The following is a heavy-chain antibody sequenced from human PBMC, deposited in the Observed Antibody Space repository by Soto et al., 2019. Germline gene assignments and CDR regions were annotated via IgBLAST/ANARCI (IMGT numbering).Heavy chain of an antibody. V-gene: IGHV4-4*07. D-gene: IGHD1-26*01. CDR2: IYTSGST. Sequence: QVQLQESGPGLVKPSETLSLTCNVSGDSMTKYYWSWIRQPAGKGLEWIGRIYTSGSTNYNPSLKSLVTMSIDTSNNHFSLSLKSVTAADTAMYYCARTVGAAYYFDFWGQGARVTVSS. J-gene: IGHJ4*02. CDR1: GDSMTKYY. CDR3: ARTVGAAYYFDF.